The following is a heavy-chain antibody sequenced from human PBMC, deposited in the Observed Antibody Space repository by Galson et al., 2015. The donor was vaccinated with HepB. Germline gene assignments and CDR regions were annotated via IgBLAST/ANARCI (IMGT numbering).Heavy chain of an antibody. CDR1: GFTFSSYS. CDR2: ISGRFSNI. D-gene: IGHD7-27*01. J-gene: IGHJ4*02. Sequence: SLRLSCAASGFTFSSYSMNWVRQALGKGLEWISYISGRFSNIYYADSVKGRFTISRDKAKNSLFLQMNSLRPEDTALYYCVRDSNWAFDYWGQGTLVTVSS. CDR3: VRDSNWAFDY. V-gene: IGHV3-21*05.